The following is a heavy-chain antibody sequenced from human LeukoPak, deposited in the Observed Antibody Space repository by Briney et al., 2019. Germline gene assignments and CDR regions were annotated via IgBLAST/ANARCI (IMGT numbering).Heavy chain of an antibody. Sequence: SETLSLTCTVSGGSISSSSYYWSWIRQPPGKGLEWIGYIYYSGSTNYNPSLKSRVTISVDTSKNQFSLKLSSVTAADTAVYYCARVSGSGYYYFDYWGQGTLVTVSS. J-gene: IGHJ4*02. D-gene: IGHD3-22*01. V-gene: IGHV4-61*01. CDR3: ARVSGSGYYYFDY. CDR1: GGSISSSSYY. CDR2: IYYSGST.